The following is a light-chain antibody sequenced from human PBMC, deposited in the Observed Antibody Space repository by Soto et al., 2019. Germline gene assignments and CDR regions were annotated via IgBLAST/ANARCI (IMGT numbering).Light chain of an antibody. Sequence: DLQMTQSPSSLSASLGDRVTITCRTSQNIYNSLNWYQQKAGRAPAVLIYGASNLQGGVPLRFSGSGSGTDFTLTISGLQPEDSATYYCQESRSALWGTCGQGTKVEVK. CDR3: QESRSALWGT. V-gene: IGKV1-39*01. J-gene: IGKJ1*01. CDR2: GAS. CDR1: QNIYNS.